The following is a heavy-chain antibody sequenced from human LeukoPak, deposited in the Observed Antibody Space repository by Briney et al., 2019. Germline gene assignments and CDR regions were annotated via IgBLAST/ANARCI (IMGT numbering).Heavy chain of an antibody. D-gene: IGHD1-7*01. CDR2: ISYDGSNK. J-gene: IGHJ4*02. Sequence: PGGSLRLSCAASGFTFSSYAMHWVRQAPGKGLEWVAVISYDGSNKYYADSVKGRLTISRDSSKNTLYLQMNSLRAEDTAVYYCARDMDYRPIGNYYYGYWGQGTLVTVSS. V-gene: IGHV3-30*04. CDR1: GFTFSSYA. CDR3: ARDMDYRPIGNYYYGY.